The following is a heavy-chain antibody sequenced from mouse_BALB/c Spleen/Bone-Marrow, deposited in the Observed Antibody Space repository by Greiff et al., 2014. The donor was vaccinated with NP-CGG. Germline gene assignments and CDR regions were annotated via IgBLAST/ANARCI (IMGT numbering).Heavy chain of an antibody. CDR3: ARAITDAMDY. J-gene: IGHJ4*01. Sequence: QVQLQQSGAELVRPGTSVKVSCKGSGYAFTNYLIEWVKQRPGQGLEWIGVINSGCGGTKYNEKFKGKATLTADKSSSTAYMQLSSLTSDDSAVYFCARAITDAMDYWGQGTSVTVSS. D-gene: IGHD2-4*01. CDR2: INSGCGGT. V-gene: IGHV1-54*01. CDR1: GYAFTNYL.